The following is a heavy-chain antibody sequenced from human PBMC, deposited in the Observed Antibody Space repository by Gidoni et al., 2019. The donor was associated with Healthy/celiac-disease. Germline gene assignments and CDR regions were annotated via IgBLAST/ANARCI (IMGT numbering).Heavy chain of an antibody. CDR1: GGSISSGDYY. Sequence: QVQLQESGPGLVKPSQTLSLTCTVSGGSISSGDYYWSWIRQPPGKGLEWIGYIYYSVSTYYNPSLKSRVTISVDTSKNQFSLKLSSVTAADTAVYYCARMATDSPGYFDYWGQGTLVTVSS. CDR2: IYYSVST. CDR3: ARMATDSPGYFDY. D-gene: IGHD5-12*01. V-gene: IGHV4-30-4*01. J-gene: IGHJ4*02.